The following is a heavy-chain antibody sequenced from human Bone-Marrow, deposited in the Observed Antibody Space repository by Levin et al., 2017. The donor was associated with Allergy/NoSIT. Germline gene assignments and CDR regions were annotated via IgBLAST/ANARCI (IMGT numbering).Heavy chain of an antibody. V-gene: IGHV1-69*06. CDR3: ARGSLELDYYYGMDV. D-gene: IGHD1-7*01. Sequence: GASVKVSCKASGGTFSSYAISWVRQAPGQGLEWMGGIIPIFGTANYAQKFQGRVTITADKSTSTAYMELSSLRSEDTAVYYCARGSLELDYYYGMDVWGQGTTVTVSS. J-gene: IGHJ6*02. CDR1: GGTFSSYA. CDR2: IIPIFGTA.